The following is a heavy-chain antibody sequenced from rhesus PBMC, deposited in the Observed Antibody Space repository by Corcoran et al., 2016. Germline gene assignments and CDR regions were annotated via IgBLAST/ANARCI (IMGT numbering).Heavy chain of an antibody. V-gene: IGHV4-122*02. D-gene: IGHD3-16*01. Sequence: QVQLQESGPGLVKPSETLSLTCAVSGYSISSGYYWSWIRQPPGKGLEWIGYITYSGSTSYTPTLKSRVTISRDPSKNQFSLKLSSVTAADTAVYYCASHHSSGSYYYDWGQGVLVTVSS. CDR2: ITYSGST. CDR3: ASHHSSGSYYYD. J-gene: IGHJ4*01. CDR1: GYSISSGYY.